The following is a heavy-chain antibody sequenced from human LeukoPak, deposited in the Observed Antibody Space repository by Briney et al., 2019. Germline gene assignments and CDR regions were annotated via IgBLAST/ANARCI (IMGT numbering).Heavy chain of an antibody. D-gene: IGHD1/OR15-1a*01. CDR2: IYSTGTT. V-gene: IGHV4-4*08. Sequence: SETLSLTCTVSGVSVSGYFWSWIRQPPGKGPEWLGYIYSTGTTSYSPSLSSRVTISVDTSKNQFSLNLRSVTAADTAVYYCARSSLITTSGTRNWFDPWGQGTLVTVSS. CDR3: ARSSLITTSGTRNWFDP. J-gene: IGHJ5*02. CDR1: GVSVSGYF.